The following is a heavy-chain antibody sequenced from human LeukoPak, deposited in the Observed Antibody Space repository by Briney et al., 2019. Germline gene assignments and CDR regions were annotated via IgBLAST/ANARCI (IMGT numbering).Heavy chain of an antibody. V-gene: IGHV1-69*04. D-gene: IGHD2-2*01. CDR3: AINAYCSSNSCWGNYYYYYMDV. CDR2: IIPILGIA. J-gene: IGHJ6*03. Sequence: GASVKVSCKASGGTFSSYAISWVRQAPGQGLEWMGRIIPILGIANYAQKFQGRVTLTEDTSTDTAYMELSSLRSADTAMYYCAINAYCSSNSCWGNYYYYYMDVWGKGTTVTVSS. CDR1: GGTFSSYA.